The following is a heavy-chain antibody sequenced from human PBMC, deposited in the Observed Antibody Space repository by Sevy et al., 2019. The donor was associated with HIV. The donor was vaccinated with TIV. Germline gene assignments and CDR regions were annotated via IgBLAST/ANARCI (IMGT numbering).Heavy chain of an antibody. CDR2: ISSGNSYI. J-gene: IGHJ4*02. Sequence: GGSLRLPCGASGFTFSRYSMNWVRQAPGKGLEWVSSISSGNSYIYYADSVKGRFTISRDNAKNSLYLHMNSLRAEDTAVYYCARGSGAVVAGNYFDYWGQGILVTVSS. CDR3: ARGSGAVVAGNYFDY. CDR1: GFTFSRYS. D-gene: IGHD6-19*01. V-gene: IGHV3-21*01.